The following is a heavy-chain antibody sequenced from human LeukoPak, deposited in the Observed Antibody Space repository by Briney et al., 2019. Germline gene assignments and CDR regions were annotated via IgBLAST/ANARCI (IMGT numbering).Heavy chain of an antibody. Sequence: ASVKVSCKASGYTFTSYGISWVRQAPGQGLGWMGWISAYNGNTNYAQKLQGRVTMTTDTSTSTAYMELRSLRSDDTAVYYCARGMSSGYYYSGAFDIWGQGTMVTVSS. V-gene: IGHV1-18*01. D-gene: IGHD3-22*01. J-gene: IGHJ3*02. CDR3: ARGMSSGYYYSGAFDI. CDR1: GYTFTSYG. CDR2: ISAYNGNT.